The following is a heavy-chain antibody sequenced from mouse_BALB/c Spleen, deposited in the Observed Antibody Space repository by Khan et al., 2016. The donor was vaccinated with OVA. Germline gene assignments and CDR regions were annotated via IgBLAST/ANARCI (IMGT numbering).Heavy chain of an antibody. Sequence: VQLQESGPGLVKPSQSLSLTCTVTGYSITSDYAWNWFRQFPGNKLEWMGYISYSGSTSYNPSSKSRIPITRDPSKNQFFLQLNSVTTEDTATYYCASVGDYGAMDYWGQGTSVTVSS. CDR1: GYSITSDYA. J-gene: IGHJ4*01. V-gene: IGHV3-2*02. CDR2: ISYSGST. CDR3: ASVGDYGAMDY.